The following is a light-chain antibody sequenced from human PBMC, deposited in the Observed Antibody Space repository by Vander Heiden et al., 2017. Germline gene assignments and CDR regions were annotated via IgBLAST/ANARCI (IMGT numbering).Light chain of an antibody. CDR3: KQSYSSPRT. Sequence: DVQMTQSPSSLSASVGDRVPITCRARQSITTYINWYQQKPGKAPKVLIYGASSLQSGVPSRFSGSGSGTDFTLTISSLQPEDSASYYCKQSYSSPRTFGQGTKVEIK. J-gene: IGKJ1*01. CDR1: QSITTY. CDR2: GAS. V-gene: IGKV1-39*01.